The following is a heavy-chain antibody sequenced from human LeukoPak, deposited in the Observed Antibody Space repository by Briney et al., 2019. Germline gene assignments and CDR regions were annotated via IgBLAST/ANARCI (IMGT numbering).Heavy chain of an antibody. D-gene: IGHD1-7*01. V-gene: IGHV3-30*01. J-gene: IGHJ4*02. Sequence: QPGRSLRLSCAASGFTFSSYAMHWVRQAPGKGLEWVAVISYDGSNKYYADSVKGRFTISRDNSKNTLYLQMNSLRAEDTAVYYCARDVTGTMRSGSYFDYWGQGTLVTVSS. CDR1: GFTFSSYA. CDR2: ISYDGSNK. CDR3: ARDVTGTMRSGSYFDY.